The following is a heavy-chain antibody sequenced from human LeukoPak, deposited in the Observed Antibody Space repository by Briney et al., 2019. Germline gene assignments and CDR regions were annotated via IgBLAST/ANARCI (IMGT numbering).Heavy chain of an antibody. CDR2: ISSGSTII. CDR3: AREVYYYDSSGFYYSGGFGY. Sequence: GGSLRLSCAASGFTFNNYNINWVRQAPGKGLEGGSYISSGSTIIYYADSVKGRFTISRDNAKNSLYLQMNSLRAEDTAVYYCAREVYYYDSSGFYYSGGFGYWGQGTLLTVSS. CDR1: GFTFNNYN. V-gene: IGHV3-48*01. D-gene: IGHD3-22*01. J-gene: IGHJ4*02.